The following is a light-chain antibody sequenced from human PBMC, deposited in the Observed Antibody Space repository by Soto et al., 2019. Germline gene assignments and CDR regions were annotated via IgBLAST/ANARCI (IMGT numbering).Light chain of an antibody. CDR1: SSDVGAYNY. CDR2: DVS. Sequence: QSVLTQPASVSGSPGQSITISCTGTSSDVGAYNYVSWYQQHPGKAPKLMIYDVSNRPSGISNRFSGSKSGNTASLTISGLQAEDEADYYCSSYTSRSTPHVFGTGTKVTVL. V-gene: IGLV2-14*01. CDR3: SSYTSRSTPHV. J-gene: IGLJ1*01.